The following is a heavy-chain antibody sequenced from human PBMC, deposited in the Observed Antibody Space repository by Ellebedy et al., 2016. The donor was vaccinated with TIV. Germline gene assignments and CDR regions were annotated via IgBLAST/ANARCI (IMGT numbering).Heavy chain of an antibody. J-gene: IGHJ4*02. V-gene: IGHV3-66*01. Sequence: GESLKISCAASGFTVSSNYMSWVRQAPGKGLEWVSVIYSGGNTYYTDSVKGRFTISRDNSKNTLYLQMNSLSAEDTAVYYCARVRDSSGWYLNYWGQGTLVTVSS. CDR3: ARVRDSSGWYLNY. D-gene: IGHD6-19*01. CDR1: GFTVSSNY. CDR2: IYSGGNT.